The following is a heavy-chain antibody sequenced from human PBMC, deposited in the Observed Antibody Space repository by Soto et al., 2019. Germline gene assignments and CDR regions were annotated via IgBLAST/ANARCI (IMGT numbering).Heavy chain of an antibody. CDR1: GFTFSRYW. J-gene: IGHJ4*02. Sequence: GSLRLSCAASGFTFSRYWMHWVRQAPGKGLVWVSRINQDGSATNYADSVKGRSTISRDNAKNTVYLQMNSLRAEDTAVFYCGRGGSDSPMAPGYWGQGTLVTVSS. CDR3: GRGGSDSPMAPGY. D-gene: IGHD5-18*01. CDR2: INQDGSAT. V-gene: IGHV3-74*01.